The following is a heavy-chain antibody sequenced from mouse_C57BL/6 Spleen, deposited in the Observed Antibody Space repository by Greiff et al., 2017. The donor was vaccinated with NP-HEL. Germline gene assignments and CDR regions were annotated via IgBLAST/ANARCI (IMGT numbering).Heavy chain of an antibody. Sequence: VKLVESGAELARPGASVKMSCKASGYTFTSYTMHWVKQRPGQGLEWIGYINPSSGYTKYNQKFKDKATLTADKSSSTAYMQLSSLTSEDSAVYYCARSGDYDGYAYAMDYWGQGTSVTVSS. CDR1: GYTFTSYT. J-gene: IGHJ4*01. V-gene: IGHV1-4*01. CDR2: INPSSGYT. D-gene: IGHD2-4*01. CDR3: ARSGDYDGYAYAMDY.